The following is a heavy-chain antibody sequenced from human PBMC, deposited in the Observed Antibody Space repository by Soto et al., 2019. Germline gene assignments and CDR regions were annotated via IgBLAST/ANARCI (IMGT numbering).Heavy chain of an antibody. CDR1: GYTFTSYY. V-gene: IGHV1-46*01. CDR2: INPSGGST. Sequence: ASVKVSCKASGYTFTSYYMHWVRQAPGQGLEWMGIINPSGGSTSYAQKFQGRVTMTRDTSTSTVYMELSSLRSEDTAVYYCARPYHYYDSSGYNPSDTFDIWGQGTMVTVSS. D-gene: IGHD3-22*01. CDR3: ARPYHYYDSSGYNPSDTFDI. J-gene: IGHJ3*02.